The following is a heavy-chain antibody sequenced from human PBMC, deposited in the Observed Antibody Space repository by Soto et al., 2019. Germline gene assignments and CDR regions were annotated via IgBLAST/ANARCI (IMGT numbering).Heavy chain of an antibody. CDR2: IYYSGTT. V-gene: IGHV4-59*12. Sequence: SETLSLTCTVSGASSSNSYWSWIRQPPGKRLEWIGYIYYSGTTNYNPSLNSRVTISVDTSKNQFSLKLSSVTAADTAVYYCARTSKFDCWGQGTRVTVSS. J-gene: IGHJ4*02. CDR3: ARTSKFDC. CDR1: GASSSNSY. D-gene: IGHD6-6*01.